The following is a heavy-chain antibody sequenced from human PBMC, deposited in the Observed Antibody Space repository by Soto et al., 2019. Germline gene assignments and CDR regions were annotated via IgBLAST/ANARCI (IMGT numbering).Heavy chain of an antibody. V-gene: IGHV5-10-1*01. Sequence: GESLKISCNVSGYSFTTFWISWVRQMLEKGLEWMGRLDPADSFTNYSPSFQGHVTISVDKSINTAYLQWSSLKASDTAIYYCARHLYDNRNYLDALDVWGQGTMVTVSS. CDR3: ARHLYDNRNYLDALDV. CDR1: GYSFTTFW. J-gene: IGHJ3*01. CDR2: LDPADSFT. D-gene: IGHD3-22*01.